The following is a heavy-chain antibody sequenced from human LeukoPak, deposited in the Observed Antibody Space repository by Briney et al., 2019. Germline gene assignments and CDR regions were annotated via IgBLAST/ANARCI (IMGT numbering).Heavy chain of an antibody. V-gene: IGHV4-34*01. CDR3: ARDFSSSSTVYYYYYMDV. CDR1: GGSFSGYY. CDR2: INHSGST. J-gene: IGHJ6*03. D-gene: IGHD6-6*01. Sequence: SETLSLTCAVYGGSFSGYYWSWIRQPPGKGLELIGEINHSGSTNSNPSLKSRVTISVDTSKNKFSLKLKSVTVADTAIYYCARDFSSSSTVYYYYYMDVWGKGTTVTVSS.